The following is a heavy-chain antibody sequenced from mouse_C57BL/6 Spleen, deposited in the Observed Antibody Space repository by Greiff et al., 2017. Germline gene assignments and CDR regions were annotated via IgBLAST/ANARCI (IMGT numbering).Heavy chain of an antibody. CDR2: ISSGSSTI. J-gene: IGHJ1*03. CDR3: ARPLTGTWYFDV. V-gene: IGHV5-17*01. D-gene: IGHD4-1*01. CDR1: GFTFSDYG. Sequence: EVMLVESGGGLVKPGGSLKLSCAASGFTFSDYGMHWVRQAPEKGLEWVAYISSGSSTIYYADTVKGRFTISRANAKNTLFLQMTSVRSEDTARYYWARPLTGTWYFDVWGTGTTVTVSS.